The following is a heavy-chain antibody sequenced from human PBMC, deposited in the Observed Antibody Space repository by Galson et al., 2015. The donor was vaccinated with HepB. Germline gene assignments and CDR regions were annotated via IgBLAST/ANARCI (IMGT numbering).Heavy chain of an antibody. J-gene: IGHJ3*02. CDR2: IWYDGSNK. CDR3: ARGDYGGNPSGDAGDAFDI. CDR1: GVIFRNYG. Sequence: SLRLSCAASGVIFRNYGMNWVRQAPGKGLEWVAVIWYDGSNKYYADSVKGRFTISRDNSKNTLYLQMNSLRAEDTAVYYCARGDYGGNPSGDAGDAFDIWGQGTMVTVSS. D-gene: IGHD4-23*01. V-gene: IGHV3-33*01.